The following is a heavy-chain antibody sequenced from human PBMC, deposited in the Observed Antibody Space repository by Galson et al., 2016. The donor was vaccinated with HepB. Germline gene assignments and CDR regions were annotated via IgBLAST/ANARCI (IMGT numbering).Heavy chain of an antibody. CDR2: ISWNSGNT. J-gene: IGHJ5*02. CDR3: AKAAQYCSSSSCRNWFDP. D-gene: IGHD2-2*01. Sequence: SLRLSCAASGFTFGDYAMHWVRQAPGKGLEWVSGISWNSGNTGYVDSAKGRFTISRDNPKNSLYLQMNSLRAEDTALYYCAKAAQYCSSSSCRNWFDPWGQGTLVTVSS. V-gene: IGHV3-9*01. CDR1: GFTFGDYA.